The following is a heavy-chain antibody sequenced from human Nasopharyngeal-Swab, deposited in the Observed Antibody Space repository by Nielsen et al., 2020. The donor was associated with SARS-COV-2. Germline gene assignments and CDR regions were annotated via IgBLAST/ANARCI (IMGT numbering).Heavy chain of an antibody. D-gene: IGHD3-9*01. J-gene: IGHJ6*02. CDR2: ISSSSSYI. V-gene: IGHV3-21*01. Sequence: GESLKISCAASGFTFSSYSMNWVRQAPGKGLEWVSSISSSSSYIYYADSVKGRFTISRDNAKKSLYLQMNSLRAEDTAVYYCAKDLTGLAYYYGMDVWGQGTTVTVSS. CDR3: AKDLTGLAYYYGMDV. CDR1: GFTFSSYS.